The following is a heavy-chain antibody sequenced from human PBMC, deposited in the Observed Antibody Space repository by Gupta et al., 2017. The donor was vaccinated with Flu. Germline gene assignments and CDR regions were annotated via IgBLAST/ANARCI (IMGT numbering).Heavy chain of an antibody. CDR2: ISAGNGDK. D-gene: IGHD3-10*01. Sequence: VQLVQCGSEVEKPGASVKVSCTTSGYTFINCAIHWARQAPGQRREWMGWISAGNGDKKYSQTFKGRVTFTRDTSASTAYMELSNLRSEDTAIFYCARDGSSQKSYPRFDFWGQGTLVTVSS. J-gene: IGHJ4*02. CDR3: ARDGSSQKSYPRFDF. CDR1: GYTFINCA. V-gene: IGHV1-3*01.